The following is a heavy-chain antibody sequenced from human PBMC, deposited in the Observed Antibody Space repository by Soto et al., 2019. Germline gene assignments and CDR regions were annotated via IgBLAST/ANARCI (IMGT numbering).Heavy chain of an antibody. CDR3: AVDYYDSSGYNLDYYGMDV. CDR1: GGSISSSSYY. V-gene: IGHV4-39*01. J-gene: IGHJ6*02. CDR2: IYYSGST. Sequence: SETLSLTCTVSGGSISSSSYYWGWIRQPPGKGLEWIGSIYYSGSTYYNPSLKSRVTISVDTSKNQFSLKLSSVTAADTAVYYCAVDYYDSSGYNLDYYGMDVWGQGTTVTVSS. D-gene: IGHD3-22*01.